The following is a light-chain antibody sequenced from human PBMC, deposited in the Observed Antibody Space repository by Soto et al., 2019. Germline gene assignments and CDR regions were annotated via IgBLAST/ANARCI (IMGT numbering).Light chain of an antibody. J-gene: IGLJ3*02. CDR3: AAWADSLKAWV. V-gene: IGLV1-44*01. CDR2: SNN. Sequence: QSVLTQPPSASGTPGQRITISCSGNTSYIGSSPVNWYLHLPGTAPKLVIYSNNQRPLGVPDRLSGYKSGTSGFLAISGLQSEEEAEYYCAAWADSLKAWVFGGGTKLTVL. CDR1: TSYIGSSP.